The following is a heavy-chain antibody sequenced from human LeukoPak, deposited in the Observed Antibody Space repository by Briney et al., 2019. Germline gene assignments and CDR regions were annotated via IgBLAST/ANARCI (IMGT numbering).Heavy chain of an antibody. CDR2: IIPIFGTA. CDR1: GGTFSSYA. Sequence: GASVKVSCKASGGTFSSYAISWVRQAPGQGLEWMGGIIPIFGTANYAQKFQGRVTITTDESTSTAYMELSSLRSEDTAVYYCARDHRPARNYYYYYMDVWGKGTTVTVSS. CDR3: ARDHRPARNYYYYYMDV. J-gene: IGHJ6*03. V-gene: IGHV1-69*05. D-gene: IGHD2-2*01.